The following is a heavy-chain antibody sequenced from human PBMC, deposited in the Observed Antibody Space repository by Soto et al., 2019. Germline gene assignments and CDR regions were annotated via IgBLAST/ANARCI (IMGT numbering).Heavy chain of an antibody. D-gene: IGHD6-19*01. CDR1: GVTFSSYA. V-gene: IGHV3-23*01. CDR3: AKVGSSAWYPHSYFHX. CDR2: ISSTGST. J-gene: IGHJ4*02. Sequence: LCCAASGVTFSSYAMTWFRQAPGKGLEWLSVISSTGSTYFADSVEVRFTISGDNSKNTLSPQMHSLRVDDTAVYYCAKVGSSAWYPHSYFHXWGQATMLTVSX.